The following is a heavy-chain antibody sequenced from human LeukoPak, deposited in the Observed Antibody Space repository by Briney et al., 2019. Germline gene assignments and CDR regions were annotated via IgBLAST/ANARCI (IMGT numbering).Heavy chain of an antibody. V-gene: IGHV4-39*01. CDR3: ARHVATNYYYNYYGLDV. CDR1: GGSVSSGSYY. J-gene: IGHJ6*02. CDR2: IYYSGNT. Sequence: SETLSLTCTVSGGSVSSGSYYWGWVRQSPGKGLEWIGAIYYSGNTYYSPSLKSRVTISADTSKNQFSLNLSAVTAADAATYYCARHVATNYYYNYYGLDVWGQGTTVTVSS.